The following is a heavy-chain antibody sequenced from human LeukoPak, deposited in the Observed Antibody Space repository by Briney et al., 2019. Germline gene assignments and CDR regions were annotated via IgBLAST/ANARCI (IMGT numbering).Heavy chain of an antibody. J-gene: IGHJ4*02. CDR2: INAYNGNT. D-gene: IGHD5-12*01. Sequence: ASVKVSCKASGGTFSSYAISWVRQAPGQGLEWMGWINAYNGNTNYAQNLQGRVTMTTDTSATTAYMELRSLRSDDTAVYYCAREWSGYSGYDLDYWGQGTLVTVSS. CDR1: GGTFSSYA. V-gene: IGHV1-18*01. CDR3: AREWSGYSGYDLDY.